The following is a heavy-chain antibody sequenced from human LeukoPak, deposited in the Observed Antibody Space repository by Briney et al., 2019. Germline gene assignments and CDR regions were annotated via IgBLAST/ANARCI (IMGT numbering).Heavy chain of an antibody. D-gene: IGHD3-3*01. Sequence: ASVKLSCKASGYTFTSYDINWVRQAPGHGLEWMGWVNCNSGNTGNIQKFQGRVTMTADSSTSTAYMELSSLRSDDTAVYYCARDPRDWSGKDDAFDVWGQGTMVTVSS. CDR3: ARDPRDWSGKDDAFDV. CDR1: GYTFTSYD. J-gene: IGHJ3*01. V-gene: IGHV1-8*01. CDR2: VNCNSGNT.